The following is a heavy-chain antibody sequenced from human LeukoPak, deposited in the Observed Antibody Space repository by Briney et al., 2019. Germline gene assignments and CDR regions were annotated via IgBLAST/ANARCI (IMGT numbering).Heavy chain of an antibody. CDR2: IYAGDSDT. Sequence: GESHKISCKGSGYSFPSYWCGWVRQMPGERLEGMGVIYAGDSDTRYSLYFEGHLTTSADKSISNAYLQWSSLKASDTGMYYCARQYSSGWYGDWFDPRGQGTLVTVSS. J-gene: IGHJ5*02. CDR1: GYSFPSYW. CDR3: ARQYSSGWYGDWFDP. D-gene: IGHD6-19*01. V-gene: IGHV5-51*01.